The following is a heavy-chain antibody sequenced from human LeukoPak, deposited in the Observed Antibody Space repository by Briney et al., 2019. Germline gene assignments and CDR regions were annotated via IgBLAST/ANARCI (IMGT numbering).Heavy chain of an antibody. CDR1: GGSFSGYY. D-gene: IGHD3-22*01. CDR3: ARGGDSRGYYYPLFDF. J-gene: IGHJ4*02. Sequence: SETLSLTCAVYGGSFSGYYWSWIRQPPGKGLEWIGEINHSGSTNYNPSLKSRVTISVDTSKNQFSLKLSSVTAADTAVYYCARGGDSRGYYYPLFDFWGQGTLVTVSS. CDR2: INHSGST. V-gene: IGHV4-34*01.